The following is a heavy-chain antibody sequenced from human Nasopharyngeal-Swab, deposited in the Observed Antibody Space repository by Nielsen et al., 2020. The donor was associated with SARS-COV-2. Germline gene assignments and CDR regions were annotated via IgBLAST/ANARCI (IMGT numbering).Heavy chain of an antibody. CDR3: TRCGGGCYSGRDY. D-gene: IGHD2-15*01. CDR2: IRSKGNNYAT. J-gene: IGHJ4*02. CDR1: GFTFSDSA. V-gene: IGHV3-73*01. Sequence: LKISCAASGFTFSDSAIHWVRQASGKGLEWVARIRSKGNNYATAYSASVKGRFIIFRDDPTNTAYLQMNSLKTEDTAMYYCTRCGGGCYSGRDYWGQGTLVTVSS.